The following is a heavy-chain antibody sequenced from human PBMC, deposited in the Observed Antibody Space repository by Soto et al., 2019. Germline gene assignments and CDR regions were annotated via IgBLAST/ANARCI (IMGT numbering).Heavy chain of an antibody. D-gene: IGHD3-10*01. J-gene: IGHJ5*02. V-gene: IGHV1-69*01. CDR1: GGTFSCYA. CDR2: IIPIFGTA. Sequence: SMKVSCKASGGTFSCYAISCVRQAPGQGLEWMGGIIPIFGTANYAQKFQGRVTITADESTSTAYMELSSLRSEDTAVYYCARRTVLLNFDPWGQGTLVTVSS. CDR3: ARRTVLLNFDP.